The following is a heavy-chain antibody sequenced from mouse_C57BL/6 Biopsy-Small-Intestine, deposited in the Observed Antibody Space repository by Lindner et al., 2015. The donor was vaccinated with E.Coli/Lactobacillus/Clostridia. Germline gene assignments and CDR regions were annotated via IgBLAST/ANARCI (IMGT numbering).Heavy chain of an antibody. Sequence: SVKVSCKVSGYTFTELSMHWVRQAPGKGLEWMGGFDPEDGEIVYAQKFQGKVTMTEDTSTDTAYMELSSLRSEDTAVYYCATHVPRYYESSAYYYTLDYWGQGTLVTVSS. D-gene: IGHD1-1*01. CDR2: FDPEDGEI. V-gene: IGHV1S29*02. J-gene: IGHJ4*01. CDR3: ATHVPRYYESSAYYYTLDY. CDR1: GYTFTELS.